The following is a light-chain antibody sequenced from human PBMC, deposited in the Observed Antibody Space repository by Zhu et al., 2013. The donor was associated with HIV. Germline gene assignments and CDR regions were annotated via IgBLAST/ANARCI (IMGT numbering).Light chain of an antibody. CDR1: QSVSVN. CDR3: QQRSNWPT. CDR2: GVS. Sequence: VLTQSPGTLSLSPGERATLSCRASQSVSVNLAWFQLKPGQAHKVLIYGVSSRATGIPDRFSGSGSGTDFTLTISRLEPEDFAVYYCQQRSNWPTFGGGTKVEIK. V-gene: IGKV3D-20*02. J-gene: IGKJ4*01.